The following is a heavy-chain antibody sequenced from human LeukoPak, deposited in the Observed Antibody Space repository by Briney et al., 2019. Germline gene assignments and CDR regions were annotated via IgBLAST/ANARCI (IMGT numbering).Heavy chain of an antibody. D-gene: IGHD6-6*01. J-gene: IGHJ6*03. CDR1: GFTFSSYG. Sequence: GGSLRLSCAASGFTFSSYGMHWVRQAPGKGLEWVAFIRYDGSNKYYADSVKGRFTISRDNSKNTLYLQMNSLRAEDTAVYYCAKDQDSSSSWNYYYYMDVWGKGTTVTVSS. CDR2: IRYDGSNK. CDR3: AKDQDSSSSWNYYYYMDV. V-gene: IGHV3-30*02.